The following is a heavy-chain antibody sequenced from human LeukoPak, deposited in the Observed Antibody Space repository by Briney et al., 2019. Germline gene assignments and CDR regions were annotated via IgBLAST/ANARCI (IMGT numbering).Heavy chain of an antibody. J-gene: IGHJ4*02. CDR3: AREGSSGQLLDY. V-gene: IGHV1-2*02. CDR2: INPNSGGT. CDR1: GYTLTGYY. D-gene: IGHD3-22*01. Sequence: ASVKVSCKASGYTLTGYYIYWVRQAPGQGLEWMGWINPNSGGTNYAQKFQGRVTMTRDTSISTAYMELSRLRSDDTAVYYCAREGSSGQLLDYWGQGTLVTVSS.